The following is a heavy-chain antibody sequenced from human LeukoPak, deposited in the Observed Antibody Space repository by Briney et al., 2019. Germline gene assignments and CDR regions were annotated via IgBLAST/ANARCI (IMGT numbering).Heavy chain of an antibody. CDR1: GYTFTSYG. V-gene: IGHV1-18*01. CDR2: ISAYNGNT. CDR3: ARVPAATVYYYYYMDV. J-gene: IGHJ6*03. D-gene: IGHD2-2*01. Sequence: ASVRVSCKASGYTFTSYGISWVRQAPGQGLEWMGWISAYNGNTNYAQKLQGRVTMTTDTSTSTAYMELRSLRSDDTAVYYCARVPAATVYYYYYMDVWGKGTTVTVPS.